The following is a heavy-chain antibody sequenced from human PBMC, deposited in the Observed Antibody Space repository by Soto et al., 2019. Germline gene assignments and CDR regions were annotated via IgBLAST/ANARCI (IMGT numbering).Heavy chain of an antibody. CDR1: GFTFSNAW. J-gene: IGHJ4*02. D-gene: IGHD1-26*01. Sequence: EVQLVESGGGLVKPGGSLRLSCAASGFTFSNAWMNWVRQAPGKGLEWVGLIKSKSDGEKTDYAAPVRGRFTISRDDSKSTLYLQMNSLENEDTAVYYCTTDGGQIVGATGFGYWGQGALVTVSS. V-gene: IGHV3-15*07. CDR2: IKSKSDGEKT. CDR3: TTDGGQIVGATGFGY.